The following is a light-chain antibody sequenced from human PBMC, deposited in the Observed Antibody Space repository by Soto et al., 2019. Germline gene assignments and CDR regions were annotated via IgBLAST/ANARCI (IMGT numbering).Light chain of an antibody. J-gene: IGLJ7*01. Sequence: QSALTQPASVSGSLGQSITISCTGTSSDIGGYNYVSWYQQHPGKAPKLMIYNVSNRPSGVSNRFSGSKSGNTASLTISGLQAEDEADYYCSSYTRSTTPPAVFGGGTQLTVL. V-gene: IGLV2-14*03. CDR3: SSYTRSTTPPAV. CDR2: NVS. CDR1: SSDIGGYNY.